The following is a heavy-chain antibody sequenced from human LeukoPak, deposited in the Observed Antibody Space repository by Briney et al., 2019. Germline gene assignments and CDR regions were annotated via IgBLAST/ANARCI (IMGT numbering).Heavy chain of an antibody. D-gene: IGHD3-16*01. CDR3: ATQGGNFDY. Sequence: QPGGSLRLSCAASGFTFSTYAMSWVRQAPGKGLEWVSAISGSGGSTNYADSVKGRVTVSRDNSKSTLYLQMNSLRAEDTAVYYCATQGGNFDYWGQGTLVTVSS. J-gene: IGHJ4*02. CDR2: ISGSGGST. CDR1: GFTFSTYA. V-gene: IGHV3-23*01.